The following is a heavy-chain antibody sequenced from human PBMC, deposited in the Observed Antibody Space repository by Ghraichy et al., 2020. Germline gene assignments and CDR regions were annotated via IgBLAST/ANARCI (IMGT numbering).Heavy chain of an antibody. CDR1: GFTVSSNY. D-gene: IGHD2-15*01. V-gene: IGHV3-53*01. CDR3: ARDAYCSGGSCYENYYYGMDV. CDR2: IYSGGST. Sequence: GGSLRLSCAASGFTVSSNYMSWVRQAPGKGLEWVSVIYSGGSTYYADSVKGRFTISRDNSKNTLYLQMNSLRAEDTAVYYCARDAYCSGGSCYENYYYGMDVWGQGTTVTVSS. J-gene: IGHJ6*02.